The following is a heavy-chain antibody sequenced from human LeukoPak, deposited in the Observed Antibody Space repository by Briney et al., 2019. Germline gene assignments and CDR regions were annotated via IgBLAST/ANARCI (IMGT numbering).Heavy chain of an antibody. CDR2: ISGSGGST. V-gene: IGHV3-23*01. CDR1: GFTFSSYA. J-gene: IGHJ3*02. CDR3: AKFLVVVVAAQVDAFDI. Sequence: GGSLRLSCAASGFTFSSYAMSWVRQAPGKGLEWVSAISGSGGSTYYADSVKGRFTISRGNYKNTLYLQMNSLRAKDTAVYYCAKFLVVVVAAQVDAFDIWGQGTMVTVSS. D-gene: IGHD2-15*01.